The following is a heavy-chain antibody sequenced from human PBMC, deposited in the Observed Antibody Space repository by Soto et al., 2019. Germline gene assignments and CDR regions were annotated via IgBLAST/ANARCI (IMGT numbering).Heavy chain of an antibody. CDR3: ARGPDPTYSDF. Sequence: QVQLVQSGAEVKKPGASLRVSCKASGYTFSNFGITWVRQAPGQGLEWMGWINTYNGNTNFALKFQGRVTMTTDTSTNTAYMDLRSLTSDDTAVYYCARGPDPTYSDFWGQGTLVTVSS. CDR1: GYTFSNFG. CDR2: INTYNGNT. J-gene: IGHJ4*02. V-gene: IGHV1-18*01.